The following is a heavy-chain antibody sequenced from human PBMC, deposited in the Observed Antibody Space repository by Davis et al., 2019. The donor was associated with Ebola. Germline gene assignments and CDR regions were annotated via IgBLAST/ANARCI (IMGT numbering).Heavy chain of an antibody. V-gene: IGHV3-30-3*01. J-gene: IGHJ4*02. CDR2: ISYDGSNK. CDR1: GFTFSSYA. D-gene: IGHD3-22*01. CDR3: ARDTYYYDSSGYYPVGY. Sequence: PGGSPRLSCAASGFTFSSYAMHWVRQAPGKGLEWVAVISYDGSNKYYADSVKGRFTISRDNSKNTLYLQMNSLRAEDTAVYYCARDTYYYDSSGYYPVGYWGQGTLVTVSS.